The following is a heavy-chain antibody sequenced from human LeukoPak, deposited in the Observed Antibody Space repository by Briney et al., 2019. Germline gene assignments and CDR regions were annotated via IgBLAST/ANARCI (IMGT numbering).Heavy chain of an antibody. CDR1: GGSISSYY. Sequence: SETLSLTCTVSGGSISSYYWSWIRQPAGKGLEWIGRIYTSGSTNYNPSLKSRVTISVDTSKNQFSLRLSSVTAADTAVYYCARDWGVSARPGYMDVWGKGTTVTVSS. J-gene: IGHJ6*03. CDR2: IYTSGST. V-gene: IGHV4-4*07. D-gene: IGHD6-6*01. CDR3: ARDWGVSARPGYMDV.